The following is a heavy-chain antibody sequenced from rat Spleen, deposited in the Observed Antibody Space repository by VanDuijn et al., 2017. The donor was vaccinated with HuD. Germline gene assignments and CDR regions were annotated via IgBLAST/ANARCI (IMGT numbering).Heavy chain of an antibody. CDR1: GFTFSDYN. V-gene: IGHV5S10*01. CDR3: TRGTYFRH. CDR2: IIYDGTRT. J-gene: IGHJ2*01. D-gene: IGHD4-6*01. Sequence: EVQLVESGGGLVRPGRSLKLSCAASGFTFSDYNMAWVRQSPKKGLEWVATIIYDGTRTFYRDSVKGRFTISRDIAKSTLYLQMNNLRSEDTATYYCTRGTYFRHWGQGVMVTVSS.